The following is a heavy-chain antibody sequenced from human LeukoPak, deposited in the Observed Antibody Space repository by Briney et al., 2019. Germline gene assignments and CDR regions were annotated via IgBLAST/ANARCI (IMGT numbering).Heavy chain of an antibody. D-gene: IGHD6-13*01. J-gene: IGHJ4*02. CDR2: ISSSSSYI. Sequence: GGSLRLSCAASGFTFSSYSMNWVRQAPGKGLEWVSSISSSSSYIYYADSVKGRFTISRDNSKNTLYLQMNSLRAEDTAVYYCARVEGYSSSWFEYWGQGTLVTVSS. CDR3: ARVEGYSSSWFEY. V-gene: IGHV3-21*01. CDR1: GFTFSSYS.